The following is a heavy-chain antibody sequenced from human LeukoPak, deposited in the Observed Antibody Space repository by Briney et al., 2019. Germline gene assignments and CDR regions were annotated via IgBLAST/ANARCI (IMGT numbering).Heavy chain of an antibody. CDR2: INSDGSSI. CDR3: ARGTSYSSGWEYPNC. CDR1: GFTFSSHW. D-gene: IGHD6-19*01. Sequence: QPGGSLRLSCAASGFTFSSHWMHWVRQAPGKGLVWVSRINSDGSSISYADSVKGRFTISRDNAKNTLYLQMNSLRAEDTAVYYCARGTSYSSGWEYPNCWGQGTLVTVSS. J-gene: IGHJ4*02. V-gene: IGHV3-74*01.